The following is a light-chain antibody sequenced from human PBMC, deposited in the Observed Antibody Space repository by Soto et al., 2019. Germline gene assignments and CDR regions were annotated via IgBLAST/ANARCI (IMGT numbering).Light chain of an antibody. CDR2: EVS. V-gene: IGLV2-8*01. Sequence: QSVLTQPPSASGSPGKSVTISCAGTSRDVGGYHYVSWYQHHPGKAPKLIIYEVSKRPSGVPDRFSASKSGNTASLTVSGLQAEHEADHYCISYTGSSTYYVSGSGTKVTVL. CDR3: ISYTGSSTYYV. CDR1: SRDVGGYHY. J-gene: IGLJ1*01.